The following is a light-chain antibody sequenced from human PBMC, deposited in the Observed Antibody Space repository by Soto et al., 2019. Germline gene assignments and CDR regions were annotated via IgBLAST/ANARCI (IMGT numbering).Light chain of an antibody. Sequence: EIVLTQSPATLSLSPGERATLSCRASQSVSSYLAWYQQKPGQAPRLLIYYATNRATGIPARFSGSGSGTDFTLTISSPEPEDFAVYYCQQRSNWPPYTFGQGTKLEIK. CDR3: QQRSNWPPYT. J-gene: IGKJ2*01. CDR2: YAT. V-gene: IGKV3-11*01. CDR1: QSVSSY.